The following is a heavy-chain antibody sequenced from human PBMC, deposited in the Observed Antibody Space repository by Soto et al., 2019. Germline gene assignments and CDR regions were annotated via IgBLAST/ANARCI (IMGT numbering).Heavy chain of an antibody. J-gene: IGHJ3*01. CDR3: AFATSGNYGGFDF. CDR1: GYTFSDYF. V-gene: IGHV1-69-2*01. D-gene: IGHD4-17*01. CDR2: VDPVGSGT. Sequence: EVQLVQSGAEVKKPGATMKISCKASGYTFSDYFMHWIQQAPGKGLEWVGLVDPVGSGTIYSEKFQGRLTLSADTSTHTAYMELSNLGSEDTAVYYCAFATSGNYGGFDFWGQGTLVTVSS.